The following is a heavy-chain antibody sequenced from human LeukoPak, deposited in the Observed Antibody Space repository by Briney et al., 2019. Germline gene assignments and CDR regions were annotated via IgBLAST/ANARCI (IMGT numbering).Heavy chain of an antibody. CDR3: AKRGGYNWEFDY. V-gene: IGHV4-4*07. CDR1: GGSISSYY. CDR2: IYTSGST. D-gene: IGHD5-24*01. J-gene: IGHJ4*02. Sequence: SETLSLTCTVSGGSISSYYWSWIRQPAGKGLEWIGRIYTSGSTNYNPSLKSRVTISVDTSKNQFSLKLSSVTAADTAVYYCAKRGGYNWEFDYWGQGTLVTVSS.